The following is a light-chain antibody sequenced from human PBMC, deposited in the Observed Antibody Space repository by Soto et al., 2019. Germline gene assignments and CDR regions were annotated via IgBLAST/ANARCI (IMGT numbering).Light chain of an antibody. Sequence: EIVLTQSPATLSLSPGERATLSCRASQSISSYLAWYQQKPGQAPRLLIYDGSNRATGIPARFSGSGSETDFPLTISRREPEDFASYYCQQRRSWPLTFGGGTTVEIK. CDR3: QQRRSWPLT. CDR2: DGS. CDR1: QSISSY. V-gene: IGKV3-11*01. J-gene: IGKJ4*01.